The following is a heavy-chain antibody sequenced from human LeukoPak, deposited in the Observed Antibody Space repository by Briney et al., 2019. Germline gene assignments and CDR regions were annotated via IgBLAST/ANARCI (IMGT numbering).Heavy chain of an antibody. CDR2: ISYDGSNK. CDR1: GFTFSSYG. V-gene: IGHV3-30*03. Sequence: GSLRLSCAASGFTFSSYGMHWVRQAPGKGLEWVAVISYDGSNKYYADSVKGRFTISRDNAKNSLYLQMNSLRAEDTAVYYCARNYYESSCYRPFDYWGQGTLVTVPS. J-gene: IGHJ4*02. CDR3: ARNYYESSCYRPFDY. D-gene: IGHD3-22*01.